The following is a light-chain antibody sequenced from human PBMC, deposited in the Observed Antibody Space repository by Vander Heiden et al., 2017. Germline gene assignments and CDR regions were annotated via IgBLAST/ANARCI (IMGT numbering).Light chain of an antibody. Sequence: DIVMNQSPTSLPVTPGEPASISCRSSQSLLHSNVYNYLDWYLQKPGQSPQLLIYLGSNRASGVPDRFSGSGSGTDFTLKSSRVEAEDVGVYYCMQALQTPRTFGQGTKVEIK. CDR2: LGS. J-gene: IGKJ1*01. CDR3: MQALQTPRT. V-gene: IGKV2-28*01. CDR1: QSLLHSNVYNY.